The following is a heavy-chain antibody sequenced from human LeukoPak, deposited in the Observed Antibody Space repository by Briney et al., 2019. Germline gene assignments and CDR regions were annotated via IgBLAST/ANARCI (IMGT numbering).Heavy chain of an antibody. CDR1: GLTCGSEA. CDR3: AKDRDYGEMYNWFDT. Sequence: GGSLRLSCGGSGLTCGSEAMSGVGEAPGKGLEWVSAISGSGGSTYYADSVKGRFTISRDNSKNTLYLQMNSLRDEDTAVYYCAKDRDYGEMYNWFDTWGQGTLVTVSS. J-gene: IGHJ5*02. D-gene: IGHD4-17*01. V-gene: IGHV3-23*01. CDR2: ISGSGGST.